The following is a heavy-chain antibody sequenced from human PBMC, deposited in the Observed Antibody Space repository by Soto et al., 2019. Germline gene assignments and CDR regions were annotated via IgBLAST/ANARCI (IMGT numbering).Heavy chain of an antibody. CDR3: AKDDTYSGSSDSNYGMDV. CDR1: GFTFSSYG. D-gene: IGHD1-26*01. CDR2: ISYDGSNK. Sequence: LRLSCAACGFTFSSYGMHWVRQAPGKGLEWVAVISYDGSNKYYADSVKGRFTISRDNSKNTLYLQMNSLRAEDTAVYYCAKDDTYSGSSDSNYGMDVWGQGTTVTVS. V-gene: IGHV3-30*18. J-gene: IGHJ6*02.